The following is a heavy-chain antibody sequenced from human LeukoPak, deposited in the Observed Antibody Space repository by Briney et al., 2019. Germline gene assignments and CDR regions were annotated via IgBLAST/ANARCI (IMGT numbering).Heavy chain of an antibody. CDR1: GFTFSDNY. CDR2: ISGNGRDI. CDR3: ARATTNGGYYYYYYMDV. Sequence: GGSLRLSCAASGFTFSDNYMTWVRQAPGRGLEWLSYISGNGRDIQYADSVKGRFTISRDNAKNLLSLQMDSLRVEDTAVYYCARATTNGGYYYYYYMDVWGKGTTVTVSS. D-gene: IGHD7-27*01. J-gene: IGHJ6*03. V-gene: IGHV3-11*04.